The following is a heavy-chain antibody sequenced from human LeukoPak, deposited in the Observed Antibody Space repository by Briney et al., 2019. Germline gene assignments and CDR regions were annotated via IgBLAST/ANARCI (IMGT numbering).Heavy chain of an antibody. D-gene: IGHD1-26*01. CDR1: GCTFGDYA. V-gene: IGHV3-49*03. CDR2: IRSKTYGGTT. CDR3: TREWELPGADFDY. Sequence: SGRSLRLSCTASGCTFGDYAMNWFRQAPGKGLEWVGFIRSKTYGGTTKYAASVKGRFTISRDDSKSIAYLQMNSLKTEDTAVYYCTREWELPGADFDYWGQGTLVTVSS. J-gene: IGHJ4*02.